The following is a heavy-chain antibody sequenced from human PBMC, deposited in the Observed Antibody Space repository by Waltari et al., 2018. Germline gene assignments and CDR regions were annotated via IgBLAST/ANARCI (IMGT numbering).Heavy chain of an antibody. J-gene: IGHJ4*02. CDR2: INPNSGGT. D-gene: IGHD2-15*01. V-gene: IGHV1-2*04. Sequence: QVQLVQSGAEVKKPGASVKVSCKASGYTFTGYYMHWVRQAPGQGLEWMGWINPNSGGTNYAQKFQGWVTMTRDTSISTAYMELSRLRSDDTAVYYCARGGDVVVVAAKHPYDYWGQGTLVTVSS. CDR3: ARGGDVVVVAAKHPYDY. CDR1: GYTFTGYY.